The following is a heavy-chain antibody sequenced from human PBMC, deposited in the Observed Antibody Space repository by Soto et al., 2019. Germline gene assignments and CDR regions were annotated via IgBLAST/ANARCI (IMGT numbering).Heavy chain of an antibody. V-gene: IGHV3-23*01. D-gene: IGHD6-19*01. CDR3: VREGSGWVARGSLAF. Sequence: PWGSLRLSWGAAGFTIRNYALTWIRQAPGTGLEGVSVISGRGGSAYYADSVQGRFTISRDNSKNTLYLEINSLSADDTDLYYCVREGSGWVARGSLAFWGQGTMVTVSS. J-gene: IGHJ3*01. CDR1: GFTIRNYA. CDR2: ISGRGGSA.